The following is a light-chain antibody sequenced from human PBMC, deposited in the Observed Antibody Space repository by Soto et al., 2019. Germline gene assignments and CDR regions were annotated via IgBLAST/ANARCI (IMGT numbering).Light chain of an antibody. CDR3: QQYYSTPLT. CDR1: RSFLDSSDKKNC. Sequence: IVITHSADSLSLSLCEMATVSCKSSRSFLDSSDKKNCLAWYQQKPGQPPKLLIYWASTRESGVPDRFSGSGSGTDFTLTINGLQAEDVAVYYCQQYYSTPLTFGGGTKVDIK. V-gene: IGKV4-1*01. J-gene: IGKJ4*01. CDR2: WAS.